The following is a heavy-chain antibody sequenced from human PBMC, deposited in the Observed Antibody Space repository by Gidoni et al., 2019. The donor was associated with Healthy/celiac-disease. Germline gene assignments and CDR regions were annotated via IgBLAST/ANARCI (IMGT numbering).Heavy chain of an antibody. V-gene: IGHV4-4*07. J-gene: IGHJ4*02. CDR2: IYTSGSS. CDR3: ASIDCTGGACYN. Sequence: QVQLQESGPGLVTPSETLSLTCTVPGASINSYYWSWIRQPAGKGLEWIGRIYTSGSSNYNPSLKSRVIMSIDTSKNQFSLKLSSVTAADTAVYYCASIDCTGGACYNWGQGTWVTVSS. CDR1: GASINSYY. D-gene: IGHD2-8*02.